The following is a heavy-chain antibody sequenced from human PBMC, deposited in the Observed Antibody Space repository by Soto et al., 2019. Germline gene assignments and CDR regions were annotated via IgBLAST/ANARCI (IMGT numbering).Heavy chain of an antibody. CDR1: GYTFTSYY. CDR2: INPSGGST. D-gene: IGHD1-26*01. CDR3: ASIVGATTSHDAFDI. J-gene: IGHJ3*02. Sequence: ASVKVSCKASGYTFTSYYMHWVRQAPGQGLEWMGIINPSGGSTSYAQKFQGRVTMTRDTSTSTVYMELSSLRSEDTAVYYCASIVGATTSHDAFDIWGQGTMVTVS. V-gene: IGHV1-46*01.